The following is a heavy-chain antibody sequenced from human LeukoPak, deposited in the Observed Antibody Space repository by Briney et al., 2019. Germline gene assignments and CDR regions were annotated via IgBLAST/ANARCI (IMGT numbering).Heavy chain of an antibody. CDR3: ARIPAGYYDSSGRDY. J-gene: IGHJ4*02. Sequence: GGSLRLSCAASGFTFSSYAMHWVRQAPGKGLEWVAVISYDGSNKYYADSVKGRFTISRDNSKNTLYLQMNSLRAEDTAVYYCARIPAGYYDSSGRDYWGQGTLVTVSP. D-gene: IGHD3-22*01. CDR1: GFTFSSYA. V-gene: IGHV3-30-3*01. CDR2: ISYDGSNK.